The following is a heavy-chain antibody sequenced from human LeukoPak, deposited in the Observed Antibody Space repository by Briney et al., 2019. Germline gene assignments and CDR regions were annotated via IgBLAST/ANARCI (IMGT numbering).Heavy chain of an antibody. D-gene: IGHD5-18*01. CDR3: AKDLNSYGYYYYGMDV. CDR2: TSGSGGST. CDR1: GFTFSSYA. V-gene: IGHV3-23*01. Sequence: PGGSLRLSCAASGFTFSSYAMSWVRQAPGKGLEWVSSTSGSGGSTYYADSVKGRFTISRDNSKNTLYLQMNSLRAEDTAVYYCAKDLNSYGYYYYGMDVWGQGTTVTVSS. J-gene: IGHJ6*02.